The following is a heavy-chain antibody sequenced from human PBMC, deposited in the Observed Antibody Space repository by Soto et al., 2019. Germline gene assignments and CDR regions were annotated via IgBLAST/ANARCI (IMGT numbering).Heavy chain of an antibody. J-gene: IGHJ4*02. Sequence: PSETLSLTCAVYGGSFSGYYWSWIRQPPGKGLEWIGEINHSGSTNYNPSLKSRVTISVDTSKDQFSLKLSSVTAADTAVYYCARIKSGYYDILTGYDYFDYWGQGTLVTVSS. CDR1: GGSFSGYY. D-gene: IGHD3-9*01. CDR2: INHSGST. V-gene: IGHV4-34*01. CDR3: ARIKSGYYDILTGYDYFDY.